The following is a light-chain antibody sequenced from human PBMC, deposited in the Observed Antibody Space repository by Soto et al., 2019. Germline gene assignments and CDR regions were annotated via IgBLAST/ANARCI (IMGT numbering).Light chain of an antibody. Sequence: DIQMTQSPSTLSASVGDRVTITCRASQSITIWLAWYQQKPGKAPKLLIFDASSLESGVPSRFSGSGSGTEFTLTISSLQPDDFATYYCQHYNXYSRTFGQGTKVDIK. J-gene: IGKJ1*01. CDR3: QHYNXYSRT. CDR2: DAS. CDR1: QSITIW. V-gene: IGKV1-5*01.